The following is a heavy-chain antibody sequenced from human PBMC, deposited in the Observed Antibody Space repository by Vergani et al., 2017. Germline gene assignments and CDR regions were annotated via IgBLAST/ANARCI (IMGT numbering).Heavy chain of an antibody. V-gene: IGHV4-39*01. CDR2: IYYSGST. J-gene: IGHJ5*02. CDR1: GASIRSSNYY. Sequence: QLQLQESGPGLVKPSATLSLTCSVSGASIRSSNYYWGWIRQPPGKGLEWIASIYYSGSTYYNPSLKSRVTISVDTSKNQFSLKLSSVTAADTAVYYCARGGMVRGVMGWFDPWGQGTLVTVSS. D-gene: IGHD3-10*01. CDR3: ARGGMVRGVMGWFDP.